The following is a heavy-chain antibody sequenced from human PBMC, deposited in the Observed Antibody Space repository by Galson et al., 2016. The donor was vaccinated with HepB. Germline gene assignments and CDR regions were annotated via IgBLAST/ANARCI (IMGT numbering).Heavy chain of an antibody. Sequence: SVKVSCKASGGTFSSYVISWVRQAPGQGLEWMGGIIPIFGTANYAQKFQGRVTITADESTTTAYMELSSLRSEDTAFYYCARGGVEYYYDSSGYRTDYWGQGTLVTVSS. D-gene: IGHD3-22*01. CDR3: ARGGVEYYYDSSGYRTDY. V-gene: IGHV1-69*13. CDR1: GGTFSSYV. J-gene: IGHJ4*02. CDR2: IIPIFGTA.